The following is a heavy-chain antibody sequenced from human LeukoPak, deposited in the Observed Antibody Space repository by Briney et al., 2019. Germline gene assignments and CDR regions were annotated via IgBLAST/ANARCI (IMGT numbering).Heavy chain of an antibody. CDR2: IRYDGSNK. D-gene: IGHD1-26*01. J-gene: IGHJ4*02. V-gene: IGHV3-30*02. Sequence: PGGSLRLSCAASGFTFSSYGMHWVRRAPGTGMEWVTFIRYDGSNKYYADSVKGRFTISRDNSKNTLYLQLDSLRAEDTAVYYCAKDRGSYFDYWGQGIVVTVSS. CDR1: GFTFSSYG. CDR3: AKDRGSYFDY.